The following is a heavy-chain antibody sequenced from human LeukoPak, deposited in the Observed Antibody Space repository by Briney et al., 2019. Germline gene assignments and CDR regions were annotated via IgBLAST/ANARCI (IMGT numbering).Heavy chain of an antibody. J-gene: IGHJ4*02. V-gene: IGHV1-8*03. D-gene: IGHD3-3*01. CDR1: GYTFTSYD. Sequence: GASVKVSCKASGYTFTSYDINWVRRATGQGLEWMGWMTPNSGNTGYAQKFQGRVTITRNTSISTAYMELSSLRSEDTAVYYCARVTEYYDFWSGYYTEHFDYWGQGTLVTVSS. CDR2: MTPNSGNT. CDR3: ARVTEYYDFWSGYYTEHFDY.